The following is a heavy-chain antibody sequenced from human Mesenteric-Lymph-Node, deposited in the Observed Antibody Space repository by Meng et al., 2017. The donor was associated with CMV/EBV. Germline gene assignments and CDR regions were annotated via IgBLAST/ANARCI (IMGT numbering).Heavy chain of an antibody. Sequence: GESLKISCAASGFVFNKYGIHWVRQAPGKGLEWVSYISSSSSTIYYADSVKGRFTISRDNAKNSLYLQMNSLRAEDTAVYYCARARRYSSSPRPYYYYYYGMDVWGQGTTVTVSS. CDR1: GFVFNKYG. CDR3: ARARRYSSSPRPYYYYYYGMDV. J-gene: IGHJ6*02. D-gene: IGHD6-6*01. V-gene: IGHV3-48*04. CDR2: ISSSSSTI.